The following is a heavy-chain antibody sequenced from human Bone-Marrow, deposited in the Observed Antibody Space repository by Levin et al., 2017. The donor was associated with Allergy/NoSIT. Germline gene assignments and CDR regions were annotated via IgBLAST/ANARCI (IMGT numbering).Heavy chain of an antibody. V-gene: IGHV1-18*01. CDR2: ISPSNGNT. Sequence: ASVKVSCEASGYTFTSYGISWVRQAPGQGLEWMGWISPSNGNTNYGQKFQGRVTMTRDTFTTTAYMELRSLRSDDTAVYYCARMSTFFGVSSLSHAFDIWGQGTMVTVSS. CDR3: ARMSTFFGVSSLSHAFDI. D-gene: IGHD3-3*01. CDR1: GYTFTSYG. J-gene: IGHJ3*02.